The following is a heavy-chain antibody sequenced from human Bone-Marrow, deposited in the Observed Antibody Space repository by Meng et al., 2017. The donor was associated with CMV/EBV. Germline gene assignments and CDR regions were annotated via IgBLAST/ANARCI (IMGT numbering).Heavy chain of an antibody. V-gene: IGHV1-2*02. CDR3: ARGHYYYGLDV. J-gene: IGHJ6*02. Sequence: ASVKVSCKASGYTFTGYYVHWVRQAPGQGLEWMGWINPNNGGTTYAQKLEGRVTMTSDTSITTAYMELSSLSYDDTAIYYCARGHYYYGLDVWGQGSTVTVSS. CDR2: INPNNGGT. CDR1: GYTFTGYY.